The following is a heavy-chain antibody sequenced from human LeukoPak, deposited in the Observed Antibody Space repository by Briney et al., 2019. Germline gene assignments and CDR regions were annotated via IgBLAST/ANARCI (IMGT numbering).Heavy chain of an antibody. V-gene: IGHV3-23*01. CDR3: ARDLLMVRGVMIY. Sequence: QAGGSLRLSCAASGFTFSSYAMSWVRQAPGKGLEWVSAISGSGGSTYYADSVKGRFTISRDNAKNSLYLQMNSLRAEDTAVYYCARDLLMVRGVMIYWGQGTLVTVSS. J-gene: IGHJ4*02. D-gene: IGHD3-10*01. CDR1: GFTFSSYA. CDR2: ISGSGGST.